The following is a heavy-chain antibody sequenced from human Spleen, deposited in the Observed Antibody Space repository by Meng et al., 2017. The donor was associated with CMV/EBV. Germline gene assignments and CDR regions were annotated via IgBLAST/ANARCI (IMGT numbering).Heavy chain of an antibody. Sequence: GESLKISCAASGFTFSAYVMSWVRQAPGKGLEWISTISGNDGTTDYADSVKGRFTISRDNAKNSLYLQMNSLRAEDTAVYYCARGRETDYDFWSGYSPYVPLDYWGQGTLVTVSS. CDR1: GFTFSAYV. D-gene: IGHD3-3*01. V-gene: IGHV3-23*01. J-gene: IGHJ4*02. CDR2: ISGNDGTT. CDR3: ARGRETDYDFWSGYSPYVPLDY.